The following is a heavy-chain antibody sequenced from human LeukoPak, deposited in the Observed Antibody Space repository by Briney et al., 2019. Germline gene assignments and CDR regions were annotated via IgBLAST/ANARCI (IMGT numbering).Heavy chain of an antibody. V-gene: IGHV3-30*02. CDR2: IRYDGSNK. CDR1: GFTFSSYG. J-gene: IGHJ4*02. CDR3: AKDREYYGSGSYSHFDY. D-gene: IGHD3-10*01. Sequence: GGSLRLSCAASGFTFSSYGMHWVRQAPGKGLEWVAFIRYDGSNKYYADSVKGRFTISRDNSKNTLYLQMNSLRAEDTAVYYCAKDREYYGSGSYSHFDYWGQGTLVTVSS.